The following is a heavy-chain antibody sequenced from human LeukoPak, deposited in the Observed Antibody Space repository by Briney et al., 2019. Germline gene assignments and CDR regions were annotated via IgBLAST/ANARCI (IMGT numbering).Heavy chain of an antibody. CDR2: INPSGGST. Sequence: GASVKVSCKASGYTFTSYYMHWVRQAPGQELEWMGIINPSGGSTSYAQKFQGRVTMTRDTSTSTVYMELSSLRSEDTAVYYCARTEDPYYYYYYMDVWGKGTTVAVSS. CDR3: ARTEDPYYYYYYMDV. V-gene: IGHV1-46*01. CDR1: GYTFTSYY. J-gene: IGHJ6*03.